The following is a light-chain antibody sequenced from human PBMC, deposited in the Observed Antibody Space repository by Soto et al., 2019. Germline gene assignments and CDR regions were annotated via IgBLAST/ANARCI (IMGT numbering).Light chain of an antibody. Sequence: QSALTQPASVSGSPGQSITISCTGTSSDIGAYNYVSWYQQHPGKAPKLMIYDVNIRPSGVSNRFSGSKSGNTASLTISGLQAEDEADYYCTSWTTSTTMIFVGGTQLTAL. CDR3: TSWTTSTTMI. CDR1: SSDIGAYNY. CDR2: DVN. J-gene: IGLJ2*01. V-gene: IGLV2-14*03.